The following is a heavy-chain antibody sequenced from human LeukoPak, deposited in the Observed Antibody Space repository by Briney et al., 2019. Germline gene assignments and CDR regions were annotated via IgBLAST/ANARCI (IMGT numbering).Heavy chain of an antibody. J-gene: IGHJ6*03. CDR2: ISWNGGSA. CDR1: GFTIDDYG. V-gene: IGHV3-20*04. D-gene: IGHD5-18*01. Sequence: GGSLSLSCAASGFTIDDYGMSWVRQAPGKGLEWVCGISWNGGSAGYAYSVKGRFTISRDNAKKFLYLQMNGRRADDTAFYYCARHNQYIYAYYYMDVWGKGTTVTVSS. CDR3: ARHNQYIYAYYYMDV.